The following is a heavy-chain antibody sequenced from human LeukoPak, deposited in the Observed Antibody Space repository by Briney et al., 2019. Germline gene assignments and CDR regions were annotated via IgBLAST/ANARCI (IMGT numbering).Heavy chain of an antibody. J-gene: IGHJ4*02. V-gene: IGHV3-48*04. CDR2: ISWNSGSI. CDR1: GFTFSSYS. D-gene: IGHD3-3*01. CDR3: AKSYYDFWSGYYQTFDY. Sequence: GGSLRLSCAASGFTFSSYSMNWVRQAPGKGLEWVSGISWNSGSIGYADSVKGRFTISRDNAKNSLYLQMNSLRAEDTAVYYCAKSYYDFWSGYYQTFDYWGQGTLVTVSS.